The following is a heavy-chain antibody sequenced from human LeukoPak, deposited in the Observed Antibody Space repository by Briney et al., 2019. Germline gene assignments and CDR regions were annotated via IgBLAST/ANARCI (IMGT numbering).Heavy chain of an antibody. V-gene: IGHV1-18*01. D-gene: IGHD3-22*01. J-gene: IGHJ4*02. CDR3: ATGNTYYYDSSGYSFDY. Sequence: ASVKVSCKASGYTFTSYGISWVRQAPGQGLEWMGWISAYNGNTNYAQKLQGRVTMTTDTSTSTAYMELRSLRSEDTAVYYCATGNTYYYDSSGYSFDYWGQGTLVTVSS. CDR1: GYTFTSYG. CDR2: ISAYNGNT.